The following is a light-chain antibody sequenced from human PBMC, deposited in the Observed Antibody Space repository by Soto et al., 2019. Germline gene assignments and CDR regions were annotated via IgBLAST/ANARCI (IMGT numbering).Light chain of an antibody. J-gene: IGLJ1*01. CDR2: EVS. V-gene: IGLV2-23*02. CDR3: CSYAGSSTLV. Sequence: QSVLTQPASGSGAPRQSLTITCTGTNSDVGSYNLVSWYQHHPGKAPKLMIYEVSKRPSGVSNRFSGSKSGNTASLTISGLQAEDEADYYCCSYAGSSTLVFGTGTKVTVL. CDR1: NSDVGSYNL.